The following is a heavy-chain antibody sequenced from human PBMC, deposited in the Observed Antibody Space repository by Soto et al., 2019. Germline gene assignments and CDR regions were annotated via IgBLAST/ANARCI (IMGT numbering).Heavy chain of an antibody. V-gene: IGHV3-23*01. Sequence: GGSLRLSCAASGFTFSSYAMSWVRQAPGKGLEWVSAISGSGGSTYYADSVKGRFTISRDNSKNTLYLQMNSLRAEDTAVYYCAKTHPCTNGVCLDAFDIWGQGTMVTVSS. CDR3: AKTHPCTNGVCLDAFDI. D-gene: IGHD2-8*01. J-gene: IGHJ3*02. CDR2: ISGSGGST. CDR1: GFTFSSYA.